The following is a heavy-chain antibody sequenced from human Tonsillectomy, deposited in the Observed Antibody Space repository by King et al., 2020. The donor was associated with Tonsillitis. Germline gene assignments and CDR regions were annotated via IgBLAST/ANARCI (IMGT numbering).Heavy chain of an antibody. D-gene: IGHD1-7*01. Sequence: VQLVQSGAEVKKPGESLKISCKGSGYSFTSYWIGWVRLMPGKGLEWMGIIYHGDSDTRYSPSFQGHVTISADKSISTADLQWSSLKASDTAMYYCARIWNYGFQSFDIWGQGTVVTVSS. CDR1: GYSFTSYW. V-gene: IGHV5-51*01. CDR3: ARIWNYGFQSFDI. CDR2: IYHGDSDT. J-gene: IGHJ3*02.